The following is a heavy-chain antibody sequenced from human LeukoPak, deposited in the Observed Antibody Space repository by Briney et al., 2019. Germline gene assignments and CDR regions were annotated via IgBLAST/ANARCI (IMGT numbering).Heavy chain of an antibody. D-gene: IGHD1-7*01. J-gene: IGHJ6*03. Sequence: PGGSLRLSCAASGFSISSYEMNWVRQAPGKGLEWVSHISSSGSTIWYADSVKGRFTISRDNAKNSLYLQKNSLRAEDTAVYYCARVELAPYYYYMDVWGKGTTVTVSS. V-gene: IGHV3-48*03. CDR3: ARVELAPYYYYMDV. CDR2: ISSSGSTI. CDR1: GFSISSYE.